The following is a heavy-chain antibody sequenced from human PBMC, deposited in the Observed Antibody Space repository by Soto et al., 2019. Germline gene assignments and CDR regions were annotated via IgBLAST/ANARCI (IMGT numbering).Heavy chain of an antibody. Sequence: EVQLAESGGGMVQPGGSLRRSCVASGLTFSSYDMHWVRQAPGKGLEYVSSISSNGGTTYYGNSVKGRFTISRDNSKNTLYLQMGSLRAEDMAVYYCVRRVSGNYDYWGQGTLVTVSS. CDR3: VRRVSGNYDY. CDR1: GLTFSSYD. D-gene: IGHD1-7*01. V-gene: IGHV3-64*01. CDR2: ISSNGGTT. J-gene: IGHJ4*02.